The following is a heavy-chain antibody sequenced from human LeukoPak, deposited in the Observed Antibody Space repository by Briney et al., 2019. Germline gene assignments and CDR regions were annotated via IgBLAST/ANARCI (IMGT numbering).Heavy chain of an antibody. D-gene: IGHD6-13*01. CDR2: ISSSSSYI. CDR3: ARDFRSSSGLDY. J-gene: IGHJ4*02. CDR1: GFTFSSYS. Sequence: GGSLRLSCAASGFTFSSYSMNWVRQAPGKGLEWVSSISSSSSYIYYADSVKGRFTISRDNAKNSLYLQMNSLRAEDTAVYYCARDFRSSSGLDYWGQGTLVTVSS. V-gene: IGHV3-21*01.